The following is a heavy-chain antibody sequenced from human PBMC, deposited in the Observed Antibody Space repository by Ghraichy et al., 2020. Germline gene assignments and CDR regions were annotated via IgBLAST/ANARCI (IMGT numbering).Heavy chain of an antibody. J-gene: IGHJ4*02. D-gene: IGHD2/OR15-2a*01. CDR1: GFTFSSFV. CDR2: ISSDGRST. V-gene: IGHV3-64*02. CDR3: ARDRNSNYYDY. Sequence: GSLRLSCAGSGFTFSSFVMHWVRQAPGRGLEYVSAISSDGRSTYYADSVKGRFTISRDTSKNMLYLQMGSLRPEDTAVYYCARDRNSNYYDYWGQGTQVTVSA.